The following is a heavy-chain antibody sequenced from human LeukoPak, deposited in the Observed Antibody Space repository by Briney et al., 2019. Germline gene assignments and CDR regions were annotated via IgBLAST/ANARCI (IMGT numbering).Heavy chain of an antibody. J-gene: IGHJ3*02. Sequence: GASVKVSCKASGYTFTTYGISWVRQAPGQGLEWMGWISAYNGNTNYAQKLQGRVTMTTDTSTSTAYMELRSLRSDDTAVYYCAGDPPVGDGYNWGAFDIWGQGTMVTVSS. CDR2: ISAYNGNT. CDR3: AGDPPVGDGYNWGAFDI. CDR1: GYTFTTYG. D-gene: IGHD5-24*01. V-gene: IGHV1-18*01.